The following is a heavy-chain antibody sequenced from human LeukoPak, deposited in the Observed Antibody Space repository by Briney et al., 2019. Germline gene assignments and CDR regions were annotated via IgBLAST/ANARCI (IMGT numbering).Heavy chain of an antibody. Sequence: GGSLRLSCAASGFTVSSNYMSWVRQAPGKGLEWVSVIYSGGSTYYPDSVKGRFTISRDNSKNTLYLQMNSLRAEDTAVYYCARAAGPWPYYFDYWGQGTLVTVSS. CDR1: GFTVSSNY. J-gene: IGHJ4*02. CDR2: IYSGGST. V-gene: IGHV3-53*01. CDR3: ARAAGPWPYYFDY.